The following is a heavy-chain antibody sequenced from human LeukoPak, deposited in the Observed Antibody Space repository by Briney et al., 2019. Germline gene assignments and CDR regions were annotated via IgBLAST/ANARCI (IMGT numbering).Heavy chain of an antibody. D-gene: IGHD3-9*01. Sequence: GGSLRLSCAASGFTFSGHSMNWVRLAAGKGLEGVSSISGSSCSIYYADSVKGRFTISRDNAKNSLDLQMNSLRAEDTAVYYCARANPPAISFFDWWGQGTLVSVSS. J-gene: IGHJ4*02. V-gene: IGHV3-21*01. CDR1: GFTFSGHS. CDR3: ARANPPAISFFDW. CDR2: ISGSSCSI.